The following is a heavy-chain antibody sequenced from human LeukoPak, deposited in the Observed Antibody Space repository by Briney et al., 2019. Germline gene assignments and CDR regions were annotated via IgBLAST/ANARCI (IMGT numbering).Heavy chain of an antibody. Sequence: SVKVSCKASGGTFSSYAISWLRQAPGQGLEWMGGIIPIFGTANYAQKFQGRVTITADKSTSTAYMEQSSLRSEDTAVYYCARVGSGTIDYWGQGTLVTVSS. CDR1: GGTFSSYA. D-gene: IGHD3-10*01. J-gene: IGHJ4*02. V-gene: IGHV1-69*06. CDR3: ARVGSGTIDY. CDR2: IIPIFGTA.